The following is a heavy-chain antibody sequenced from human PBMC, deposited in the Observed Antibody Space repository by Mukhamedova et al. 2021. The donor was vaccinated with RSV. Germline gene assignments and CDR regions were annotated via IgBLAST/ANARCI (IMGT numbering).Heavy chain of an antibody. Sequence: GLEWVGFIRSKAYGGTTEYAASVKGRFTISRDDSKSIAYLQMNSLKTEDTAVYYCTRDGGSYHFDYWGQVTLVTVSS. CDR3: TRDGGSYHFDY. CDR2: IRSKAYGGTT. V-gene: IGHV3-49*02. D-gene: IGHD1-26*01. J-gene: IGHJ4*02.